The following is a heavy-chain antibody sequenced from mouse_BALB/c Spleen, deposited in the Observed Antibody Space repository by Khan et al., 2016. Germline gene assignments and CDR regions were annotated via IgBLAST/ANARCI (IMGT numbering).Heavy chain of an antibody. D-gene: IGHD1-1*01. CDR3: ARRDYYGSTYVGYFDV. CDR2: ISNGGGST. V-gene: IGHV5-12-2*01. J-gene: IGHJ1*01. Sequence: EVELVESGGGLVQPGGSLKLSCAASAFTFISYTMSWVRQTPEKRLEWVAYISNGGGSTYYPDTVKGRFTISRDNGKNTLYLQMSSLKSEDTAMYYGARRDYYGSTYVGYFDVWGAGTTVTVSS. CDR1: AFTFISYT.